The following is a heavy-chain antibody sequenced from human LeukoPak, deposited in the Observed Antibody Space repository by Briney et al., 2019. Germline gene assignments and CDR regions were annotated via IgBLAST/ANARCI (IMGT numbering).Heavy chain of an antibody. CDR3: ARDRITVVRGFIGY. CDR1: GYTFNDYY. D-gene: IGHD3-10*01. Sequence: AASGKVACRASGYTFNDYYIHWVRQAPGQGLEWMGWINPNTGGTNYAQKFQGRVTMTRDTSISTVYMELSRLRSDDTAVYSCARDRITVVRGFIGYWGQGTLVTVSS. CDR2: INPNTGGT. V-gene: IGHV1-2*02. J-gene: IGHJ4*02.